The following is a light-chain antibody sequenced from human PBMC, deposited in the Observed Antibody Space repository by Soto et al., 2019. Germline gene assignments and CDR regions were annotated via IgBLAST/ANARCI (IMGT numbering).Light chain of an antibody. V-gene: IGKV1-5*03. CDR3: QQYDSYPLT. CDR1: QSISSW. Sequence: DIQMTQSPSTLSASVGDRVTITCRASQSISSWLAWCQQKPGKAPNLLIYKTSSLESGVPSRFSGSGSGTEFTLTVNSLQPDDFATYYCQQYDSYPLTFGGGTKVEIK. J-gene: IGKJ4*01. CDR2: KTS.